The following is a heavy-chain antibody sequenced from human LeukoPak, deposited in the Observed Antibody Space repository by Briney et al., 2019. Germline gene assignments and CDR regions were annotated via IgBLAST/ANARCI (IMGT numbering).Heavy chain of an antibody. D-gene: IGHD1-26*01. V-gene: IGHV3-48*04. J-gene: IGHJ2*01. Sequence: GGSLRLSCSASGFSFSSYSMDWVRQAPGKGLEWAAYISSNGDVTHYADSVKGRFTISRDNAKNLLYLQMNTLRAEDTAIYYCAKDRTVGASYWYFDLWGRGTLVTVSS. CDR1: GFSFSSYS. CDR3: AKDRTVGASYWYFDL. CDR2: ISSNGDVT.